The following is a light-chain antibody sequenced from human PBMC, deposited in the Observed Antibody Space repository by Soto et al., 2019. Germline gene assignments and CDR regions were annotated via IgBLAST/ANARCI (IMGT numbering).Light chain of an antibody. CDR3: SSYRKTTFPHVV. CDR1: SSDIGADDF. Sequence: QSALTQPASVSGSPGQSITISCTGTSSDIGADDFVSWYQHHPDKTPKLIIFEVTYRPTGISHRFSASKSGNTASLTISGLEAEDEAVYACSSYRKTTFPHVVFGGGTKLTVL. CDR2: EVT. V-gene: IGLV2-14*01. J-gene: IGLJ2*01.